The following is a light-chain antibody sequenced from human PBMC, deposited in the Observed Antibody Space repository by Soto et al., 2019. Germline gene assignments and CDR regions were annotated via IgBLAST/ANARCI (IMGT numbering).Light chain of an antibody. CDR3: QQYGSSPYT. CDR2: GAS. J-gene: IGKJ2*01. CDR1: QSVSSSY. Sequence: EIVLTQSPGTLSLSPGVRATLSCRASQSVSSSYLAWCQQKPGQAPRLLIYGASSRATGIPDRFSGSGSGTDFTLTISRLEPEDFAVYYCQQYGSSPYTFGQGTKLEIK. V-gene: IGKV3-20*01.